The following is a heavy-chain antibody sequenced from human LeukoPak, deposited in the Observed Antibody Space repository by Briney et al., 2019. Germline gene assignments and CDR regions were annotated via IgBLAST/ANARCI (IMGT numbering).Heavy chain of an antibody. CDR2: MSAYNGNT. D-gene: IGHD3-3*01. V-gene: IGHV1-18*01. Sequence: ASVKVSCKASGYTFTSCGISWVRQAPGQGLEWMGWMSAYNGNTNYAQKLQGRVTMTTDTSTSTAYMELRSLRSDDTAVYHCASSTDGDYDFWSGYFVWGQGTLVTVSS. J-gene: IGHJ4*02. CDR3: ASSTDGDYDFWSGYFV. CDR1: GYTFTSCG.